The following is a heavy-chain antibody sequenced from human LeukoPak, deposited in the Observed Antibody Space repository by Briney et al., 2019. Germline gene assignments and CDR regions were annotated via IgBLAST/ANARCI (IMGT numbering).Heavy chain of an antibody. CDR2: ISGSGGST. CDR3: AKDPSSTAATALYYYYYGMDV. CDR1: GFTFSSYS. J-gene: IGHJ6*02. Sequence: GGSLRLSCAASGFTFSSYSMNWVRQAPGKGLEWVSAISGSGGSTYYADSVKGRFTISRDNSKNTLYLQMNSLRAEDTAVYYCAKDPSSTAATALYYYYYGMDVWGQGTTVTVSS. V-gene: IGHV3-23*01. D-gene: IGHD2-15*01.